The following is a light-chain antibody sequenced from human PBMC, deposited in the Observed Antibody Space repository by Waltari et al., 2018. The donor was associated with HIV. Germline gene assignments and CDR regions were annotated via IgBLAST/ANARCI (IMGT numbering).Light chain of an antibody. J-gene: IGKJ1*01. V-gene: IGKV3-20*01. CDR3: QQYATSPT. Sequence: DILLTQTPGTLSLSTGQTATLSCWASQIIKDNSLAWYQQRPGQAPRLLMFAASSRATGIPDRFTGSGSGTEFSLTIARPEPEDYAVYYCQQYATSPTFGNGTKVEV. CDR2: AAS. CDR1: QIIKDNS.